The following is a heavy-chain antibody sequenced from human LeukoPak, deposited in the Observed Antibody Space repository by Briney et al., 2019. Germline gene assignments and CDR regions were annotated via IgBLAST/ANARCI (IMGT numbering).Heavy chain of an antibody. Sequence: SETLSLTCAVSGGSISSNNWWSWVRQPPGKGLEWIGEIYHSGNANYNPSLKTRVTMSVDKSKNQFSLILSSVTAADTAVYYCARCSGYETNDAFDIWGQGTMVTVSS. CDR1: GGSISSNNW. D-gene: IGHD5-12*01. CDR2: IYHSGNA. J-gene: IGHJ3*02. CDR3: ARCSGYETNDAFDI. V-gene: IGHV4-4*02.